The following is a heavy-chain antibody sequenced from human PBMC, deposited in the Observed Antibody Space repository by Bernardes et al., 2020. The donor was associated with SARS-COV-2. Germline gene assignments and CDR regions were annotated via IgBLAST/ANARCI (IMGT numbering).Heavy chain of an antibody. CDR3: AKFVATFGVITSQIDA. D-gene: IGHD3-3*01. Sequence: SETLSLTCSVSGGSISRTEDYWGWIRQPPGKGLEWVGSINYRGDTFHNTSLKSRMSLSVDTSRNLFTVKLSPVTATDTAFYYCAKFVATFGVITSQIDAWGQGMLVTVSS. J-gene: IGHJ5*02. CDR2: INYRGDT. V-gene: IGHV4-39*01. CDR1: GGSISRTEDY.